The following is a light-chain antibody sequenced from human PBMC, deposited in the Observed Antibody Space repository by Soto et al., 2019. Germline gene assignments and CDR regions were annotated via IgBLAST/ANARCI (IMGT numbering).Light chain of an antibody. CDR1: QSITSS. V-gene: IGKV1-5*01. Sequence: DIQMTQSPSSLSASVGDRVTITCRASQSITSSLAWYQQKPGKAPKLLINDASSLERGVPSRFSGSGSGTEFTLTISSLQPDDFATYYCQHYNSYSEAFGQGTKV. J-gene: IGKJ1*01. CDR3: QHYNSYSEA. CDR2: DAS.